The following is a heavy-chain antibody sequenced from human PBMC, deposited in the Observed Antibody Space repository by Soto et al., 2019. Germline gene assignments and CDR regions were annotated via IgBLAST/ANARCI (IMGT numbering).Heavy chain of an antibody. Sequence: GASVKVSCKASGYTFTGYYMHWVRQAPGQGLAWMGWINPNSGGTNFAQKFQGRVTMTRDTSISTAYMELSRLRSDDTAVYYCARGGHYYGSGSYYPQVGGMDVWGQGTTVTVSS. CDR3: ARGGHYYGSGSYYPQVGGMDV. V-gene: IGHV1-2*02. D-gene: IGHD3-10*01. J-gene: IGHJ6*02. CDR1: GYTFTGYY. CDR2: INPNSGGT.